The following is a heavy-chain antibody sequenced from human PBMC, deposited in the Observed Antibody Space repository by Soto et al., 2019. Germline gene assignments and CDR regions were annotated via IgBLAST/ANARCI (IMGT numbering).Heavy chain of an antibody. CDR1: GYTFTSYD. V-gene: IGHV1-8*01. CDR2: MNPNSGNT. CDR3: ARVLSIFGVVDYGMDV. J-gene: IGHJ6*02. Sequence: ASVKVSCKASGYTFTSYDINWVRQATGQGLEWMGWMNPNSGNTGYAQKFQGRVTMTRNTSISTAYMELSSLRSEDTAVYYCARVLSIFGVVDYGMDVWGQGTTVTVSS. D-gene: IGHD3-3*01.